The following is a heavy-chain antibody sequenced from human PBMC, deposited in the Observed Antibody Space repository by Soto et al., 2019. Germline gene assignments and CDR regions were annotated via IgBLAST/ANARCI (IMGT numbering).Heavy chain of an antibody. CDR1: GFTFSSYS. J-gene: IGHJ4*02. D-gene: IGHD3-16*02. CDR2: IRSSSSYI. Sequence: EVQLVESGGGLVKPGGSLRLSCAASGFTFSSYSMNWVRQAPGKGLEWVSSIRSSSSYIYYADSVKGRFTISRDNAKNSLYLQMNSLRAEDTAVYYCAKEAGELSTRSFDYWGQGTLVTVSS. CDR3: AKEAGELSTRSFDY. V-gene: IGHV3-21*01.